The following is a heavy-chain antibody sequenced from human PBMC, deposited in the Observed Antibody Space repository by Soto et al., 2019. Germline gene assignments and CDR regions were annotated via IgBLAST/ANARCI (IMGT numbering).Heavy chain of an antibody. D-gene: IGHD2-15*01. V-gene: IGHV4-4*02. CDR3: ARNDCSGGSCYSALID. J-gene: IGHJ4*02. Sequence: QVQLQESGPGLVKPSGTLSLTCAVSSGSISSSNWWSLVRQPPGKVLEWIGAIYHSGSTNYNPSPKSRFTISVDKTKNQFALKLSSVTAAGTAVYDYARNDCSGGSCYSALIDWGQGTLVTVSS. CDR2: IYHSGST. CDR1: SGSISSSNW.